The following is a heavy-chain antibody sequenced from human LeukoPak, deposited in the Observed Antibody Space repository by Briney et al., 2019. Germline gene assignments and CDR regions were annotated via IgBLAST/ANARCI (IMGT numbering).Heavy chain of an antibody. V-gene: IGHV4-34*01. Sequence: SETLSLTCAVYGGSFSGYYWSWIRQPPGKGLEWIGSIYYSGNTHYNSSLRSRVSISVDTSKNQFSLKLTSVTAADTAVYYCARHWFSGSYYPRYDVWGQGTLVTVSS. CDR1: GGSFSGYY. D-gene: IGHD1-26*01. CDR3: ARHWFSGSYYPRYDV. CDR2: IYYSGNT. J-gene: IGHJ4*02.